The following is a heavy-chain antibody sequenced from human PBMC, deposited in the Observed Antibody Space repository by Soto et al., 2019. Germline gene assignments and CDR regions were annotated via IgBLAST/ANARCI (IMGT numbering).Heavy chain of an antibody. CDR2: IIPIFGIA. Sequence: QVQLVQSGAEVKKPGSSVKVSCKASGGTLLSYTISWVRQAPGQGLEWMGGIIPIFGIANYAQTFQGRVTITADESTGVAYMELSSLRADDTAVYSWAGGEGETAMENVWGQGTPVTVSS. D-gene: IGHD5-18*01. CDR1: GGTLLSYT. V-gene: IGHV1-69*01. J-gene: IGHJ6*02. CDR3: AGGEGETAMENV.